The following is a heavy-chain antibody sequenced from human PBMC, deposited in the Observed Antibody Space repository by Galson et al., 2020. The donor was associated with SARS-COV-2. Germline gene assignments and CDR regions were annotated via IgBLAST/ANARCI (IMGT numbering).Heavy chain of an antibody. D-gene: IGHD1-26*01. Sequence: SVKVSCKASGGTFSSYAISWVRQAPGQGLEWMGGIIPIFGTANYAQKFQGRVTIPADESTSTAYMELSSLRSEDTAVYYCARDRGSYSVGFYTFDYWGQGTLVTVSS. V-gene: IGHV1-69*13. CDR3: ARDRGSYSVGFYTFDY. CDR1: GGTFSSYA. CDR2: IIPIFGTA. J-gene: IGHJ4*02.